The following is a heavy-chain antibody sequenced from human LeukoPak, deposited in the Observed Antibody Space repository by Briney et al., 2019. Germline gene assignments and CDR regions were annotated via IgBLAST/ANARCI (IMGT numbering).Heavy chain of an antibody. V-gene: IGHV4-4*07. J-gene: IGHJ4*02. CDR3: ATSTALNPPDY. D-gene: IGHD1-14*01. CDR1: GGSISSYY. Sequence: PTETLSLTCTVSGGSISSYYWSWIRQPAGKGLEWIGRIYTSGSTNYNPSLKSRVTMSVDTSKNQFSLKLSSVTAADTAVYYCATSTALNPPDYWGQGTLVTVSS. CDR2: IYTSGST.